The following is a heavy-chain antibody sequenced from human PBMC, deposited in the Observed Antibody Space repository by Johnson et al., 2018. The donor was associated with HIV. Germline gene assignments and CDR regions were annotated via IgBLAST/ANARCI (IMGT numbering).Heavy chain of an antibody. CDR3: TRCYGSTLGSAFDI. CDR1: GITFSNAW. V-gene: IGHV3-15*01. Sequence: VQLVESGGGVVQPGRSLRLSCAGSGITFSNAWMNWVRQTPGRGLEWVGRIKSKTDGGTTDYTAPVKGRFTISRDDSNNTLYLQMNSLKTEDTAVYYSTRCYGSTLGSAFDIWGQGTMVTVSS. J-gene: IGHJ3*02. D-gene: IGHD2-15*01. CDR2: IKSKTDGGTT.